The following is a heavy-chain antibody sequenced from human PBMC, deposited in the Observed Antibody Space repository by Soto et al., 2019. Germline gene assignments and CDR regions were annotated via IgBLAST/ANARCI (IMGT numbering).Heavy chain of an antibody. J-gene: IGHJ4*02. CDR2: IYYSGST. CDR3: ARAGFGLGIFGVVLDY. CDR1: GGSISSGDYY. D-gene: IGHD3-3*01. V-gene: IGHV4-30-4*01. Sequence: QVQLQESGPGLMKPSQTLSLTCTVSGGSISSGDYYWSWIRQPPGKGLEWIGYIYYSGSTYYNPSLKSRVTISVDTSKNQFSLKLSSVTAADTAVYYCARAGFGLGIFGVVLDYWGQGTLVTVSS.